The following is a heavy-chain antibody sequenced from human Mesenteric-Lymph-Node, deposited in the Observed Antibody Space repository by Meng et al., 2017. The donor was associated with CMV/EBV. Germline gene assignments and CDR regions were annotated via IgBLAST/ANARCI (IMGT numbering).Heavy chain of an antibody. CDR3: ARGLATDYYFDS. CDR2: INWSGDSR. V-gene: IGHV3-20*04. D-gene: IGHD6-25*01. Sequence: GESLKISCTASGFAFDDYGMNWVRQVPGKGLEWVSSINWSGDSRGYGDSVKGRFITSRDNAKNSLYLEMNSLTAEDTALYYCARGLATDYYFDSWGQGTLVTVSS. CDR1: GFAFDDYG. J-gene: IGHJ4*02.